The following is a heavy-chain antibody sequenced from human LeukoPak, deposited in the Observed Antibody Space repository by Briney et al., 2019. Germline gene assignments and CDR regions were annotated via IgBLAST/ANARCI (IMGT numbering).Heavy chain of an antibody. V-gene: IGHV1-69*13. CDR2: IIPIFGTA. Sequence: ASVKVSCKASGGTFSSYAISWVRQAPGQGLEWMGGIIPIFGTANYAQKFQGRVTITADESTSTAYMELSSLRSEDTAVYYCARVRCSGGSCYSRWFDPXXXGXLXXVSS. J-gene: IGHJ5*02. D-gene: IGHD2-15*01. CDR3: ARVRCSGGSCYSRWFDP. CDR1: GGTFSSYA.